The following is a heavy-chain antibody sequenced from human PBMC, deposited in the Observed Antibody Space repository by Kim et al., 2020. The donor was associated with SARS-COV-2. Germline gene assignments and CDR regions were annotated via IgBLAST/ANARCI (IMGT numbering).Heavy chain of an antibody. CDR3: ARKGSKGSGSYYSWFDP. CDR2: IYYSGST. D-gene: IGHD3-10*01. Sequence: SETLSLTCTVSGGSISSYYWSWIRQPPGKGLEWIGYIYYSGSTNYNPSLKSRVTISVDTSKNQFSLKLSSVTAADTAVYYCARKGSKGSGSYYSWFDPWGQGTLVTVSS. J-gene: IGHJ5*02. CDR1: GGSISSYY. V-gene: IGHV4-59*01.